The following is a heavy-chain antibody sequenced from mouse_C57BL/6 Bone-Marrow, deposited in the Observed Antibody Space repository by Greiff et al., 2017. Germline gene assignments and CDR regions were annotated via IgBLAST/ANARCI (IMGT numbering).Heavy chain of an antibody. CDR2: ISNGGGST. CDR3: ARFNWAWFAY. V-gene: IGHV5-12*01. CDR1: GFTFSDYY. Sequence: EVKLVESGGGLVQPGGSLKLSSAASGFTFSDYYMYWVRQTPEKRLEWVAYISNGGGSTYYPDTVKGRFTISRDNAKNTLYLQMSRLKSEDTAMYYCARFNWAWFAYWGQGTLVTVSA. J-gene: IGHJ3*01. D-gene: IGHD4-1*01.